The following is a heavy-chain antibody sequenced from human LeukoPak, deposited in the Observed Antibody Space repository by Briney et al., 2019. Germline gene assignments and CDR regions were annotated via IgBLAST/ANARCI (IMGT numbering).Heavy chain of an antibody. Sequence: SVKVSCKASGGTFSSYAISWVRQAPGQGLEWMGGIIPIFGTANYAQKFQGRVTITADESTSTAYMELSSLRSEDTAVYYCARKYCSGGSCYSSGMDAWGQGTTVTVSS. V-gene: IGHV1-69*13. CDR1: GGTFSSYA. J-gene: IGHJ6*02. CDR2: IIPIFGTA. D-gene: IGHD2-15*01. CDR3: ARKYCSGGSCYSSGMDA.